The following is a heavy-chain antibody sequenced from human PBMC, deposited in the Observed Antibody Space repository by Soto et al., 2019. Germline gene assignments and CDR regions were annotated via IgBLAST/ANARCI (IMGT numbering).Heavy chain of an antibody. Sequence: EVQLVESGGDLVQPGGSLRLSCAASGFTFSGYWMDWVRQAPGKGLEWVANIKQDGSVKYYVDSLKGRFTISRDNAKNSLYLQMDILRAEDTAVYFCSTESYYHWQYWGQGTLVTVSS. V-gene: IGHV3-7*01. J-gene: IGHJ4*02. D-gene: IGHD3-9*01. CDR2: IKQDGSVK. CDR3: STESYYHWQY. CDR1: GFTFSGYW.